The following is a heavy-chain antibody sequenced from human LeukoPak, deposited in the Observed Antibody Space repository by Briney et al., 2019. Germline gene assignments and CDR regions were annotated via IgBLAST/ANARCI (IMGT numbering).Heavy chain of an antibody. CDR2: IYPGDSDT. J-gene: IGHJ4*02. V-gene: IGHV5-51*01. D-gene: IGHD6-19*01. CDR1: GFTFVTYW. CDR3: ARSPWRYSSGWYRGPFYYFDY. Sequence: GESLKISCKGSGFTFVTYWIGWVRQMPGKGLEWMGIIYPGDSDTRYSPSFQGQATISADKSISTAYLQWSSLKASDTAMYYCARSPWRYSSGWYRGPFYYFDYWGQGTLVTVSS.